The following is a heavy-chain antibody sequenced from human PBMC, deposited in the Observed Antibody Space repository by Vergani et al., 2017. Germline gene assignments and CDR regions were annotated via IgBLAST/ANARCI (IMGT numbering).Heavy chain of an antibody. Sequence: EVQLVESGGGLVQPGGSLRLSCAASGFTFSSFAMSWVRQAPGKGLEWVSVIYSGGNTYYADSVKGRFTISRDNSKNTLYLQMNSLRAEDTAVYYCARDSGGDGYTAYYFDYWGQGTLVTVSS. D-gene: IGHD5-24*01. CDR2: IYSGGNT. V-gene: IGHV3-66*01. CDR1: GFTFSSFA. J-gene: IGHJ4*02. CDR3: ARDSGGDGYTAYYFDY.